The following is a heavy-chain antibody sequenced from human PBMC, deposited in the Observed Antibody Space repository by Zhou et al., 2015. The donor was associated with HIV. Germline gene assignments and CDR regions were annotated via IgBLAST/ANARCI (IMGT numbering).Heavy chain of an antibody. CDR1: GGTFSSYA. D-gene: IGHD3-16*02. J-gene: IGHJ4*02. V-gene: IGHV1-69*01. CDR3: ARDGSLRLGELSLPYGPFFDY. CDR2: IIPIFGTA. Sequence: QVQLVQSGAEVKKPGSSVKVSCKASGGTFSSYAISWVRQAPGQGLEWMGGIIPIFGTANYAQKFQGRVTITADESTSTAYMELSSLRSEDTAVYYCARDGSLRLGELSLPYGPFFDYWGQGTLVTVSS.